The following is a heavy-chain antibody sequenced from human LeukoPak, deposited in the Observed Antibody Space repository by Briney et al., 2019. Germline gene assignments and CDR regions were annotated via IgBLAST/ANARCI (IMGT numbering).Heavy chain of an antibody. V-gene: IGHV1-18*01. Sequence: ASVKVSCKASGYTFTSYGISWVRQAPGQGLEWMGWISAYNGNTNHAQKLQGRVTMTTDTSTSTAYMELRSLRSDDTAVYYCARDCYYDSSGYVLVCPFDYWGQGTLVTVSS. CDR1: GYTFTSYG. CDR3: ARDCYYDSSGYVLVCPFDY. CDR2: ISAYNGNT. D-gene: IGHD3-22*01. J-gene: IGHJ4*02.